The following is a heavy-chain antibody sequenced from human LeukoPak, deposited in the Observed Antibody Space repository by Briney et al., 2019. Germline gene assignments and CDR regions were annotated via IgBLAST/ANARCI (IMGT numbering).Heavy chain of an antibody. V-gene: IGHV3-30-3*01. CDR2: ISYDGSNK. J-gene: IGHJ4*02. Sequence: PGGSLRLSCAASGFAFSSYAMHWVRQAPGKGLEWVAVISYDGSNKYYADSVKGRFTISRDNAKNSLYLQINSLRAEDTAVYYCARHPFGDFDLWGQGTLVTVSS. CDR3: ARHPFGDFDL. D-gene: IGHD3-10*01. CDR1: GFAFSSYA.